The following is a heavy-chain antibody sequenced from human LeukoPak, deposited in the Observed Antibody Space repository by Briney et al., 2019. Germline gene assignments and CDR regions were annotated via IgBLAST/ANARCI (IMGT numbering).Heavy chain of an antibody. Sequence: GGSLRLSCAASGITFGNNWMHWVRQGPGKGLVWISRINSDGGGAIYADSVKGRFTVSRDNAKNTLYLQMNSLRAEDTAVYYCVRDVPHNWFDTWGQGTPVTVSS. CDR3: VRDVPHNWFDT. CDR1: GITFGNNW. V-gene: IGHV3-74*01. CDR2: INSDGGGA. J-gene: IGHJ5*02.